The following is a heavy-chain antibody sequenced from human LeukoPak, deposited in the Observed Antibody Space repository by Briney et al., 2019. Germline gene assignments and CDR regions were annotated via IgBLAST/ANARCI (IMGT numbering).Heavy chain of an antibody. J-gene: IGHJ3*02. D-gene: IGHD2-2*01. V-gene: IGHV4-61*02. CDR3: ARDPTYRDAFDI. CDR2: IYTSGST. CDR1: GGSISSGSYY. Sequence: SSETLSLTCTVSGGSISSGSYYWSWIRQPAGKGLEWIGRIYTSGSTNYNPSLKSRVTISVDTSKNQFSLKLSSATAADTAVYYCARDPTYRDAFDIWGQGTMVTVSS.